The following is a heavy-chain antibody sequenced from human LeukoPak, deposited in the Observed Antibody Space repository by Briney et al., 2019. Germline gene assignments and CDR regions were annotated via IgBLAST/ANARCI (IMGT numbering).Heavy chain of an antibody. J-gene: IGHJ5*02. CDR1: GFTFSSYA. CDR2: INWNGGST. D-gene: IGHD4-11*01. V-gene: IGHV3-20*04. CDR3: ARDDYSNSNWFDP. Sequence: GGSLRLSCAASGFTFSSYAMSWVRQAPGKGLEWVSGINWNGGSTGYADSVKGRLTISRDNAKNSLYLQMNSLRAEDTALYYCARDDYSNSNWFDPWGQGTLVTVSS.